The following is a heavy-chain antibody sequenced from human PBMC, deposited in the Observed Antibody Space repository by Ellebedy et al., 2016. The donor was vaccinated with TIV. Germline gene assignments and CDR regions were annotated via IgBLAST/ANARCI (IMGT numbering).Heavy chain of an antibody. CDR2: INHSGST. CDR1: GGSFSGYY. Sequence: SETLSLTXAVYGGSFSGYYWSWIRQPPGKGLEWIGEINHSGSTNYNPSLKSRVTISVDTSKNQFSLKLSSVTAADTAVYYCARDVVPAAASFDYWGQGTLVTVSS. V-gene: IGHV4-34*01. J-gene: IGHJ4*02. D-gene: IGHD2-2*01. CDR3: ARDVVPAAASFDY.